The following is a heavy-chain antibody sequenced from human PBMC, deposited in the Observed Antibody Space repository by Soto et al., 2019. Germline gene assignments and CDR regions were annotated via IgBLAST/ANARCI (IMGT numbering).Heavy chain of an antibody. CDR1: GGSFSGYY. J-gene: IGHJ5*02. Sequence: QVQLQQWGAGLLKPSETLSLTCAVYGGSFSGYYWRRIRQPPGKGLEWIGEINHSGSTNYNPSLKSRVTISLDASRNQFSLSLGAVTAADAAVYYCASYDVEYGIPWCQGTLVSVSS. D-gene: IGHD3-3*01. CDR3: ASYDVEYGIP. CDR2: INHSGST. V-gene: IGHV4-34*01.